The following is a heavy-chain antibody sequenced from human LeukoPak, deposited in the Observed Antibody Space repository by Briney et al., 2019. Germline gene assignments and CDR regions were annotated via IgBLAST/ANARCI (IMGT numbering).Heavy chain of an antibody. CDR3: ASGGYDFWSGYFPHDAFDI. CDR1: AGSISSSSYY. CDR2: IYYTGTT. Sequence: SETLSLTCTVSAGSISSSSYYCGWLRHPPGKGLDWTGLIYYTGTTYYNPTLKSRVTISVDTSKNQISLKLSSVTAADTAVYYCASGGYDFWSGYFPHDAFDIWGQGTMVTVSS. J-gene: IGHJ3*02. V-gene: IGHV4-39*01. D-gene: IGHD3-3*01.